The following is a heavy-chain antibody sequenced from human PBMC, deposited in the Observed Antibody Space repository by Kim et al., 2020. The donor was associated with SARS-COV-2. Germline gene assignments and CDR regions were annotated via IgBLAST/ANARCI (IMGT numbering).Heavy chain of an antibody. V-gene: IGHV3-48*03. Sequence: YYADSVRGRFSISRVNRENSVYLQMNSLRAEDTAVYYCARDDGANTWTFDYWGQGALVTVSS. D-gene: IGHD3-16*01. CDR3: ARDDGANTWTFDY. J-gene: IGHJ4*02.